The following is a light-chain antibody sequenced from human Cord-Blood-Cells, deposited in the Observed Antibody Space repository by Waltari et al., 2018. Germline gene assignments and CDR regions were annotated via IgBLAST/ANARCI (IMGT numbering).Light chain of an antibody. CDR2: DVS. CDR3: CSYAGSYNVV. CDR1: SSDVGGYNY. Sequence: QSALTQPRSVSGSPGQSVTISCTGPSSDVGGYNYVSWYQQHPGKAPKLMIYDVSKRPSGVPDRFSGSKSGNTASLTISGLQVEDEADYYCCSYAGSYNVVFGGGTKLTVL. V-gene: IGLV2-11*01. J-gene: IGLJ2*01.